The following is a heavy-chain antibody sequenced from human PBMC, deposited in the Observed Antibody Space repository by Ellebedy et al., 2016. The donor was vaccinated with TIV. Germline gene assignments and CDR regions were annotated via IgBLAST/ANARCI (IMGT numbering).Heavy chain of an antibody. V-gene: IGHV3-23*01. CDR1: GITFSAYA. D-gene: IGHD5-12*01. Sequence: GESLKISCAVSGITFSAYAMSWVRQPPEKGLEWVSGISNSGETTYYADSVKGRFTISRDNSKNMLYLQMDSLRAEDTAVYYCAKEPSSGYNRYYYYGMDVWGQGTTVTVSS. CDR3: AKEPSSGYNRYYYYGMDV. CDR2: ISNSGETT. J-gene: IGHJ6*02.